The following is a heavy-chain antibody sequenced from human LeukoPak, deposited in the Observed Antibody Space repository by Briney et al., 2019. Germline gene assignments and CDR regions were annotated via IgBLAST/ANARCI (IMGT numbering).Heavy chain of an antibody. CDR1: GFTFSSYG. CDR2: ISGSGGST. D-gene: IGHD3-10*01. V-gene: IGHV3-23*01. CDR3: AKDQWRMVRGVIIGGGFDY. J-gene: IGHJ4*02. Sequence: PGGSLRLSCAASGFTFSSYGMSWVRQAPGKGLEWVSAISGSGGSTYYADSVKGRFTISRDNSKNTLYLQMNSLRAEDTAVYYCAKDQWRMVRGVIIGGGFDYWGQGTLVTVSS.